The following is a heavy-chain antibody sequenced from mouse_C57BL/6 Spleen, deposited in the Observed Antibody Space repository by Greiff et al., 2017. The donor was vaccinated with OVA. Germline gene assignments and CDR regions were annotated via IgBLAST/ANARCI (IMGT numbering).Heavy chain of an antibody. J-gene: IGHJ1*03. V-gene: IGHV1-69*01. CDR3: ALYYYGYFDV. CDR2: IDPSDSYT. Sequence: QVQLQQPGAELVMPGASVKLSCKASGYTFTSYWMHWVKQRPGQGLEWIGEIDPSDSYTNYNQKFKGKSTLTVDKSSSTAYMQLSSLTSEDSAVYYCALYYYGYFDVWGTGTTVTVSS. D-gene: IGHD1-1*01. CDR1: GYTFTSYW.